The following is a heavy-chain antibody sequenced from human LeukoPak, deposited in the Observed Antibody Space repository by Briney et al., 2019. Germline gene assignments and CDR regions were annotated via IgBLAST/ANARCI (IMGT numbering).Heavy chain of an antibody. CDR1: GGSFSGHL. V-gene: IGHV4-34*01. CDR3: ARHGPPRAGWGRKYYYMDV. CDR2: INHRGST. D-gene: IGHD3-16*01. Sequence: SETLSLTCAVYGGSFSGHLWSWIRRPPGKGLEWIGEINHRGSTNYNPSLKSRVTISVDTSKNQFSLKLSSVTAADTAVYYCARHGPPRAGWGRKYYYMDVWGKGTTVTISS. J-gene: IGHJ6*03.